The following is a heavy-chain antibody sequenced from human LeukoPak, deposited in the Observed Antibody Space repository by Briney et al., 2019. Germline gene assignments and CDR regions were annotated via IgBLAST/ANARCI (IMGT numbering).Heavy chain of an antibody. J-gene: IGHJ4*02. CDR3: ARVQMKWGLPFDY. D-gene: IGHD1-26*01. CDR1: GYTFTSYD. Sequence: ASVKVSCKASGYTFTSYDINWVRQATGQGLEWMGWMNPNSGNTGYAQKFQGRVTMTRNTSISTAYMELSSLRSEDTAVYYCARVQMKWGLPFDYWGQGTLVTVSS. CDR2: MNPNSGNT. V-gene: IGHV1-8*01.